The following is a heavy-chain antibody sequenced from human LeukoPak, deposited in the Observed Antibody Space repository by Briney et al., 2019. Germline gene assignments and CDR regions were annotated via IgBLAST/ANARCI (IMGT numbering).Heavy chain of an antibody. CDR1: GFAFSNFA. Sequence: GGSLRLSCAASGFAFSNFAMSWVSQAPGKGLEWVSAMSGSGYYTYYVESVKGRFTISRDNSKNTLYLHMNSLRADDTAVYYCAKMEGQRLYDYCMYVWGRGTTVTVSS. CDR3: AKMEGQRLYDYCMYV. V-gene: IGHV3-23*01. D-gene: IGHD3-3*01. J-gene: IGHJ6*03. CDR2: MSGSGYYT.